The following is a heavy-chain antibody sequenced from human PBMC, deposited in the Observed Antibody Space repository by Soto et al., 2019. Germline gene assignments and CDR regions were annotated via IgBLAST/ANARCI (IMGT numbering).Heavy chain of an antibody. CDR2: INAGNGNT. Sequence: QVQLVQSGAEVKKPGASVKVSCKASGYTFTSYAMHWVRQAPGQRLAWMGWINAGNGNTKYSQKFQGRVTLTRDPSESPAYMELSSLRSEDTAVYYCASGPGGPDGPGDYWGQGTLVTVSS. J-gene: IGHJ4*02. CDR3: ASGPGGPDGPGDY. CDR1: GYTFTSYA. V-gene: IGHV1-3*01. D-gene: IGHD2-15*01.